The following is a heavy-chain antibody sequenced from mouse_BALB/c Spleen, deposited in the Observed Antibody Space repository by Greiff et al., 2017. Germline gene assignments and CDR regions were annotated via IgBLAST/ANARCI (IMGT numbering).Heavy chain of an antibody. D-gene: IGHD2-14*01. Sequence: DVQLQESGPGLVKPSQSLSLTCTVTGYSITSDYAWNWIRQFPGNKLEWMGYISYSGSTSFNPSLKSRISITRDTSKNQFFLQLNSVTTEDTATYYCARREVRDYFDYWGQGTTLTVSS. V-gene: IGHV3-2*02. CDR3: ARREVRDYFDY. CDR1: GYSITSDYA. CDR2: ISYSGST. J-gene: IGHJ2*01.